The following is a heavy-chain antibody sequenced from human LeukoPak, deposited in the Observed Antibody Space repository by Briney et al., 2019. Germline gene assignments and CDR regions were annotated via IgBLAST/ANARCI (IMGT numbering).Heavy chain of an antibody. V-gene: IGHV4-30-4*08. J-gene: IGHJ4*02. CDR3: AREGDSSSWYRTGLDC. CDR2: LYYTGST. D-gene: IGHD6-13*01. Sequence: SSETLSLTCAVYGGSFSGYYWSWIRQPPGKGLEWIGYLYYTGSTYYNPSLKSRVTISVDTSKNQFSLELSSVTAADTAVYYCAREGDSSSWYRTGLDCWGQGTLVTVSS. CDR1: GGSFSGYY.